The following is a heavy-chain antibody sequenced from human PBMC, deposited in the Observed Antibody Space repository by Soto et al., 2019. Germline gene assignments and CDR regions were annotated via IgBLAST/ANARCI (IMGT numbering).Heavy chain of an antibody. CDR1: GGTFSNYA. CDR2: ISGSGGST. Sequence: TGGSLRLSCAASGGTFSNYAVTWVRQAPGKGLEWVSTISGSGGSTYYADSVKGRFTISRDNSKNTLYLQMNSLRAEDTAVYYCAKDQGSSWYEIDYWGQGTLVTVSS. CDR3: AKDQGSSWYEIDY. J-gene: IGHJ4*02. V-gene: IGHV3-23*01. D-gene: IGHD6-13*01.